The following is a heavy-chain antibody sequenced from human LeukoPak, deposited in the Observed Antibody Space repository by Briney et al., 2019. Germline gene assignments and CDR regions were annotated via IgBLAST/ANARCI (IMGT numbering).Heavy chain of an antibody. J-gene: IGHJ4*02. CDR2: ISGGGGST. D-gene: IGHD6-19*01. CDR3: AKGSIAVAGRYYFDY. Sequence: GGSLRLSCAASGFTFSSYAMSWVRQAPGKGLEWVSAISGGGGSTYYADSVKGRFTISRDSSKNTLYLQLNSLRAEDTAVYYCAKGSIAVAGRYYFDYWGQGTLVTVSS. V-gene: IGHV3-23*01. CDR1: GFTFSSYA.